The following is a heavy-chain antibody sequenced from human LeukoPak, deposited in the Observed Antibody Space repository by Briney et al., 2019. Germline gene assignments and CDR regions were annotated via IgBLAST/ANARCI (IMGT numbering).Heavy chain of an antibody. V-gene: IGHV3-48*03. Sequence: GGALRLSCAGSGVTFIYYEKNWGRQGPGEGVEWVSYISSNATSTMYYADSVKGRFTISRDNAMNSLYLQMNSLRAEDTAIYYCARGFPVLSVWGQGTTVTVSS. CDR1: GVTFIYYE. CDR2: ISSNATSTM. D-gene: IGHD3-9*01. CDR3: ARGFPVLSV. J-gene: IGHJ6*02.